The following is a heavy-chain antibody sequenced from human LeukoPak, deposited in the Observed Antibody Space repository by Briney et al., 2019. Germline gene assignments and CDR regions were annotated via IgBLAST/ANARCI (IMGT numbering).Heavy chain of an antibody. D-gene: IGHD5-18*01. Sequence: PSETLSLTCTVSGGSISSGDYYWSWIRQPPGKGLEWIGYIYYSGSTNYNPSLKSRVTISVDTSKNQFSLKLSSVTAADTAVYYCARGVSGYSYGGRLDYYYMDVWGKGTTVTVSS. CDR2: IYYSGST. CDR1: GGSISSGDYY. J-gene: IGHJ6*03. CDR3: ARGVSGYSYGGRLDYYYMDV. V-gene: IGHV4-30-4*08.